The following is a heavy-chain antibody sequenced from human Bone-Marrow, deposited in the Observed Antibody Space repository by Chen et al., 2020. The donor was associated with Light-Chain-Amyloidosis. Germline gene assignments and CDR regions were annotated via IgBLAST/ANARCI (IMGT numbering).Heavy chain of an antibody. V-gene: IGHV1-69-2*01. CDR2: VDPEHGET. Sequence: EVQLVQSGAEVKKPGATVKISCKVSGYTFTDYYIHWVQQAPGNGLEWMGLVDPEHGETKYAKKFQGRVTTTADTSTDTAYMELTGLGSEDTAVYYCATVGPTGEGGDYWGQGTPVTVSS. CDR1: GYTFTDYY. CDR3: ATVGPTGEGGDY. J-gene: IGHJ4*02. D-gene: IGHD1-26*01.